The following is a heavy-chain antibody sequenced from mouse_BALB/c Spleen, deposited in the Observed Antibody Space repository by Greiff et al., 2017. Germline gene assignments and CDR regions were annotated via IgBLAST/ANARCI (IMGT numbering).Heavy chain of an antibody. CDR2: INPYNGDT. D-gene: IGHD1-2*01. Sequence: EVQLQQSGPELVKPGASVKISCKASGYSFTGYFMNWVMQSHGKSLEWIGRINPYNGDTFYNQKFKGKATLTVDKSSSTAHMELRSLASEDSAVYYCARGEITTATAWFAYWGQGTLVTVSA. CDR1: GYSFTGYF. J-gene: IGHJ3*01. CDR3: ARGEITTATAWFAY. V-gene: IGHV1-20*02.